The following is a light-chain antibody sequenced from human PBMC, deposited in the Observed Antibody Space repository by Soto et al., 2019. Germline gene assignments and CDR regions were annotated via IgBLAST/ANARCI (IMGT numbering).Light chain of an antibody. CDR2: DSS. V-gene: IGKV3-11*01. J-gene: IGKJ1*01. Sequence: EIVLTQSPATLSLSPGERATLSCRASQSVSSYLAWYQQKPGQAPRLLIYDSSNRAAGIPARFSGSGSGTDFTLIISSLEPEDFAVYYCQQRSNLPRTFGQGTKVEIK. CDR1: QSVSSY. CDR3: QQRSNLPRT.